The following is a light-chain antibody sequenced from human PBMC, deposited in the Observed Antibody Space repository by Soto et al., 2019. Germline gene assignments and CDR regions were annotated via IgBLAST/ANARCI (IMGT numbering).Light chain of an antibody. Sequence: EIVLTQSPGTLSLSPGERATLSCRASHSVSRTYLAWYQQKPGQAPRLLIYDASNRATGIPARFSGSGSGTDFTLTISSLEPEDFAVYYCQQRSNWPWTFGQGTKVDIK. V-gene: IGKV3-11*01. J-gene: IGKJ1*01. CDR2: DAS. CDR3: QQRSNWPWT. CDR1: HSVSRTY.